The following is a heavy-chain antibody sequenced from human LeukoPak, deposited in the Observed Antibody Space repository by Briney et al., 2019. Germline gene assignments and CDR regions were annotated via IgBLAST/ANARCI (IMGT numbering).Heavy chain of an antibody. V-gene: IGHV3-30*02. D-gene: IGHD1-26*01. CDR3: AKLSGSPFDY. CDR2: IRYDGSNK. Sequence: GGSLRLSCAASGFTFSSCGMHWVRQAPGKGLEWVAFIRYDGSNKYYADSVKGRFTISRDNSKNTLYLQMNSLRAEDTAVYYCAKLSGSPFDYWGQGTLVTVSS. J-gene: IGHJ4*02. CDR1: GFTFSSCG.